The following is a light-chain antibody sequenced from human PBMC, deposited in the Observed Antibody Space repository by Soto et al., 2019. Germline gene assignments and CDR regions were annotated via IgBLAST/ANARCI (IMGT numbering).Light chain of an antibody. V-gene: IGLV4-69*01. CDR2: IDSDGSH. Sequence: QSVLTQSPSASASLGVSVKLTCTLSSGRAGYTIAWHQQQPEKGPRYLMKIDSDGSHSKGDGIPDRFSGSSSGAERYLTISSLQSEDEADYYCQTWGTDIQGVFGGRTKVTVL. CDR1: SGRAGYT. CDR3: QTWGTDIQGV. J-gene: IGLJ2*01.